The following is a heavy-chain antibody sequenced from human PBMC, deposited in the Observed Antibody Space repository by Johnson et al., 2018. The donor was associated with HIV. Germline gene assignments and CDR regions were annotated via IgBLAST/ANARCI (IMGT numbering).Heavy chain of an antibody. CDR3: AKGVGYGDYDDAFDI. CDR2: ISYDGSNK. CDR1: GFTFRTFP. Sequence: QVQLVESGGGVVQPGRSLRLSCAASGFTFRTFPMHWVRQAPGKGLEWVAVISYDGSNKYYADSVKGRFTISRDNSKNTLYLQMNSLRAEDTAVYYCAKGVGYGDYDDAFDIWGQGTMVTVSS. D-gene: IGHD4-17*01. J-gene: IGHJ3*02. V-gene: IGHV3-30*04.